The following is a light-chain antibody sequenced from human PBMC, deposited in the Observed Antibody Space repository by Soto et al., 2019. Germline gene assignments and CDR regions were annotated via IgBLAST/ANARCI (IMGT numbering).Light chain of an antibody. CDR3: QQYDISWT. V-gene: IGKV3-20*01. J-gene: IGKJ1*01. Sequence: EIVLTQSPGTLSLSPGERATLSCRASQSVGSSHLAWYQQKPGQAPRLLIYGASSRATGIPDRLSGSGSGTDFTLTISRLEPEDFAVYYCQQYDISWTFGQGTKVDIK. CDR1: QSVGSSH. CDR2: GAS.